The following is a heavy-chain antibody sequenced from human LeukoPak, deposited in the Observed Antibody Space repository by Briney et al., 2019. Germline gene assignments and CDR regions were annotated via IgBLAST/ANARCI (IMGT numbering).Heavy chain of an antibody. CDR2: IYYSGST. CDR1: GGSISSGGYY. CDR3: ARRYGSGSYQPDYYYYYYMDV. V-gene: IGHV4-31*03. Sequence: SQTLSLTCTVSGGSISSGGYYRSWIRQHPGKGLEWIGYIYYSGSTYYNPSLKSRVTISVDTSKNQFSLKLSSVTAADTAVYYCARRYGSGSYQPDYYYYYYMDVWGKGTTVTVSS. J-gene: IGHJ6*03. D-gene: IGHD3-10*01.